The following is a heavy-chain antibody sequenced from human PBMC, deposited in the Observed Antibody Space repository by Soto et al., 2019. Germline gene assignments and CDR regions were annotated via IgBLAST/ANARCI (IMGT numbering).Heavy chain of an antibody. Sequence: EVQLLESGGGLVQPGGSLRLSCAASGFTFSNYAMSWVRQAPGKGLEWVSGISGSGGSTYYADSVKGRFTISRDNSKNTLYLQMNSLRVEDTAVYYCAKDSVSELLSYYYYYGMDVWGQGTTVTVSS. V-gene: IGHV3-23*01. J-gene: IGHJ6*02. CDR2: ISGSGGST. CDR1: GFTFSNYA. CDR3: AKDSVSELLSYYYYYGMDV. D-gene: IGHD1-26*01.